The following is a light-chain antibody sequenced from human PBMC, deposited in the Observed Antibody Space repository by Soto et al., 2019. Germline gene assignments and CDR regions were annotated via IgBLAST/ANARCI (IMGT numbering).Light chain of an antibody. CDR3: GSYTSSSTPR. CDR2: DVS. V-gene: IGLV2-14*01. CDR1: SSDVGGYNY. J-gene: IGLJ1*01. Sequence: QSVLTQPASVSGSPGQSITISCTGTSSDVGGYNYVSWYQQHPGKAPKLMIYDVSNRPSGVSNRFSGSKSGNTASLTISGLQAEDEADYYCGSYTSSSTPRFGTGTKLTVL.